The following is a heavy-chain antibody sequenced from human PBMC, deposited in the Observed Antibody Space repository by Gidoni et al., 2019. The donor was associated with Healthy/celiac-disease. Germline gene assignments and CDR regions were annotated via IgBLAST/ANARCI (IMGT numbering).Heavy chain of an antibody. V-gene: IGHV4-4*07. Sequence: QVHLQASCPVLLKPSEPLSLTCPLSGASISSYYWSWILQPAGKGLEWIGRIYTSGSTNYNPSLKSRVTMSVETSKNQFSMKLSSVTDADTAVYYCARVVRRVGGWNYIDYWGQGTLVTVSS. J-gene: IGHJ4*02. CDR2: IYTSGST. CDR3: ARVVRRVGGWNYIDY. D-gene: IGHD6-19*01. CDR1: GASISSYY.